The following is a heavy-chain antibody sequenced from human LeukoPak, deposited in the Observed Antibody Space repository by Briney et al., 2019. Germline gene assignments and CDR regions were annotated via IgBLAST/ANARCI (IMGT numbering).Heavy chain of an antibody. CDR3: ARGISTAASTFDP. CDR2: IWYDGSNK. D-gene: IGHD2-21*02. J-gene: IGHJ5*02. CDR1: GFTISDCY. Sequence: PGGSLRLSCAASGFTISDCYMSWIRQAPGKGLEWVSIIWYDGSNKYYADSVKGRFTISRDNSKNTVFLQMNSLRVEDTAVYYCARGISTAASTFDPWGPGTLVTVSS. V-gene: IGHV3-33*08.